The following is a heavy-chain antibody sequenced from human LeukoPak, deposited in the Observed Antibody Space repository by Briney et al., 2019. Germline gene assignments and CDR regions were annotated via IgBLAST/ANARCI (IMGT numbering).Heavy chain of an antibody. V-gene: IGHV4-59*08. D-gene: IGHD2-2*01. CDR2: IAYSGGT. Sequence: PSETLCLTCTVSGGSISRYCWSWIRQTPGWGQERIAYIAYSGGTYYKPSLESRVTVSMDSCKGQLVMVSCAVTAAATCGSFRARHDPVPISPRGMNVWSQATTVTASS. J-gene: IGHJ6*02. CDR3: ARHDPVPISPRGMNV. CDR1: GGSISRYC.